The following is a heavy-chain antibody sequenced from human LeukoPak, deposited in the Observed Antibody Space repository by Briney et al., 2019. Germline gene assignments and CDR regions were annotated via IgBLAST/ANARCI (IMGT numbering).Heavy chain of an antibody. CDR2: ISAYNGNT. J-gene: IGHJ6*03. V-gene: IGHV1-18*01. CDR3: ARNTDYGGNSGVSYYYYMDV. CDR1: GYTFTSYG. Sequence: ASVKVSCKASGYTFTSYGISWVRQAPGQGLEWMGWISAYNGNTNYAQKLQGRVTMTTDTSTSTAYMELRSLRSDDTAVYYCARNTDYGGNSGVSYYYYMDVWGKGTTVTISS. D-gene: IGHD4-23*01.